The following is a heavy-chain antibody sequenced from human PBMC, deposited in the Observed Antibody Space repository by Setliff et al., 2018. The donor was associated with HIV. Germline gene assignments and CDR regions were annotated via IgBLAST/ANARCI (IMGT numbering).Heavy chain of an antibody. J-gene: IGHJ4*02. CDR3: ARDFTGGDGYNFWDY. D-gene: IGHD3-3*01. Sequence: SVKVSCKASGYTFTDYYMHWVRQAPGQGLEWMGGIIPIFGTANYAQKFQGRVTITADESTSTAYMELSSLRSEDTAVYYCARDFTGGDGYNFWDYWGQGTLVTVSS. CDR1: GYTFTDYY. V-gene: IGHV1-69*13. CDR2: IIPIFGTA.